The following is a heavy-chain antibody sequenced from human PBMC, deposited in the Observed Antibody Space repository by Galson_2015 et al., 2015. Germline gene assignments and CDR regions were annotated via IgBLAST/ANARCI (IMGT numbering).Heavy chain of an antibody. CDR1: GFTFSSYA. J-gene: IGHJ4*02. V-gene: IGHV3-23*01. Sequence: SLRLSCAASGFTFSSYAMSWVRQAPGKGLEWVSALTGRGGNTYYADSVKGRFTISRDSSKNTLYLQMNSLRAEDTAVYYCAKGLCSGGSCFSRGFDYWGQGTLATVSS. D-gene: IGHD2-15*01. CDR2: LTGRGGNT. CDR3: AKGLCSGGSCFSRGFDY.